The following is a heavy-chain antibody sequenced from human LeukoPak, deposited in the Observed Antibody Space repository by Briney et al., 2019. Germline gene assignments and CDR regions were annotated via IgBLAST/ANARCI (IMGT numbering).Heavy chain of an antibody. CDR3: ARDGSRSGNYLR. D-gene: IGHD1-26*01. CDR2: IKQDGSEK. Sequence: GGSLRLSCEASGFTFSSYWMSWVRQAPGKGLEWVANIKQDGSEKYYVDSVKGRFTISRDNAKNSLYLQMNTLRAEDTAVYYCARDGSRSGNYLRWGQGTLVTVYS. J-gene: IGHJ4*02. V-gene: IGHV3-7*01. CDR1: GFTFSSYW.